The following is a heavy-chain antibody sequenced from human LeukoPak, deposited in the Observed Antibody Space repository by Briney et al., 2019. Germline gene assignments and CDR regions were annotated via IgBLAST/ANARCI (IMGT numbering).Heavy chain of an antibody. CDR2: IYYSGST. CDR1: GGSISSSSHY. CDR3: ARHDCITTTCYYFYGMDV. D-gene: IGHD2-2*01. J-gene: IGHJ6*02. Sequence: PSETLSLTCTVSGGSISSSSHYWGWIRQPPGKGPEWIVSIYYSGSTYYNPSLKSRVTISVDTSKNQFSLKLSSVTATDTAVYYCARHDCITTTCYYFYGMDVWGQGTTVTVSS. V-gene: IGHV4-39*01.